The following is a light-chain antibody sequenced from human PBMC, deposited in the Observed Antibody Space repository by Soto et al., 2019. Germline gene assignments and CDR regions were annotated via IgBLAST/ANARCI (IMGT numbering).Light chain of an antibody. CDR3: ISYASSGYV. CDR2: DVS. V-gene: IGLV2-14*01. J-gene: IGLJ1*01. Sequence: QSALTQPASGSGSPGQSITISCTGTSSDVGGYNYVSWYQQHPGKAPKLIIYDVSNRPSGVSNRFSGSKSGNTASLTISGLQAEDEADFYCISYASSGYVVGTGTKLTVL. CDR1: SSDVGGYNY.